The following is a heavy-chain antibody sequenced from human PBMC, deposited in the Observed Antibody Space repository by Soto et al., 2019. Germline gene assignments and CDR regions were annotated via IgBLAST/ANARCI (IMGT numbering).Heavy chain of an antibody. CDR1: GYTFTSYG. V-gene: IGHV1-18*01. CDR3: ASSRQLLSYFDY. J-gene: IGHJ4*02. Sequence: VASVKVSCKASGYTFTSYGISWVRQAPGQGLEWMGWISAYNGNTNYAQKLQGRVTMTTDTSTSTAYMELRSLRSDDTAVYYCASSRQLLSYFDYWGQGTLVTVSS. CDR2: ISAYNGNT. D-gene: IGHD2-2*01.